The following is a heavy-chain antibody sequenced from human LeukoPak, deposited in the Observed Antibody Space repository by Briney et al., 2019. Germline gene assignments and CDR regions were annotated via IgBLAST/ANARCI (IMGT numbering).Heavy chain of an antibody. CDR1: GFTFSSYG. D-gene: IGHD6-6*01. Sequence: GGSLRLSCAASGFTFSSYGMHWVRQAPGKGLEWVAFIRYDGSNKYYADSVKGRFTISRDNSKNTLYLQMNSLRAEDTAVYYCAKDNFRSFSRSRLTLEYFQHWGQGTLVTVSS. CDR3: AKDNFRSFSRSRLTLEYFQH. J-gene: IGHJ1*01. CDR2: IRYDGSNK. V-gene: IGHV3-30*02.